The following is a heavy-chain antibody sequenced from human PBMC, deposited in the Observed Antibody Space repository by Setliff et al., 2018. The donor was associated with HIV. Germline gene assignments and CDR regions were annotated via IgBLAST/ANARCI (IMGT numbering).Heavy chain of an antibody. J-gene: IGHJ4*02. CDR3: ARQKKSSSWSPNDY. V-gene: IGHV4-34*01. CDR2: INHTGNT. CDR1: GGSFSGYH. Sequence: NPSETLSLTCAVYGGSFSGYHWNWIRQFPGKGLEWIGEINHTGNTQYNPSLKSRVTMSEETSKNQFYLKLKSVTAADTAVYYCARQKKSSSWSPNDYWGQGTLVTVSS. D-gene: IGHD2-2*01.